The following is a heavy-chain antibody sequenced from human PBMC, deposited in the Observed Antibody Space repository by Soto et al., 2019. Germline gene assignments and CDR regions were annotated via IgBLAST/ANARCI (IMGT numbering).Heavy chain of an antibody. D-gene: IGHD5-12*01. CDR1: GFTFSNYG. CDR3: ASDLSDYEPWARGGFDP. V-gene: IGHV3-30*03. Sequence: PGGSLRLSCAASGFTFSNYGMHWVRQAPGKGLEWVALISSDGSNKYYADSVKGRFTISRDNSKNTLYLQMNSLRAEDTAVYYCASDLSDYEPWARGGFDPWGQGTLVTVSS. CDR2: ISSDGSNK. J-gene: IGHJ5*02.